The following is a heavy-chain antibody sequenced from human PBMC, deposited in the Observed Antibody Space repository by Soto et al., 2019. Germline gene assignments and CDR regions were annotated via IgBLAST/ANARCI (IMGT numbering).Heavy chain of an antibody. V-gene: IGHV1-46*03. CDR2: INPSGGST. CDR1: GYTFTSYY. Sequence: ASVKVSCKASGYTFTSYYMHWVRQAPGQGLGWMGIINPSGGSTSYAQKFQGRVTMTRDTSTSTVYMELSSLRSEDTAVYYCARVLGGTGDSSGYYYGVDAFDIWGQGTMVTVSS. D-gene: IGHD3-22*01. J-gene: IGHJ3*02. CDR3: ARVLGGTGDSSGYYYGVDAFDI.